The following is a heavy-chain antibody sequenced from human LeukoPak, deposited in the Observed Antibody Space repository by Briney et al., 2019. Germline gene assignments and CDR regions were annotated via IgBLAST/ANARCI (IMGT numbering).Heavy chain of an antibody. CDR3: AKDREMATMLRRYNWFDP. D-gene: IGHD5-24*01. J-gene: IGHJ5*02. CDR1: GFTFSSYA. V-gene: IGHV3-23*01. CDR2: ISGSGGST. Sequence: GGSLRLSCAASGFTFSSYAMSWVRQAPGKGLEWVSAISGSGGSTYYTDSVKGRFTISRDNSKNTLYLQMNSLRAEDTAVYYCAKDREMATMLRRYNWFDPWGQGTLVTVSS.